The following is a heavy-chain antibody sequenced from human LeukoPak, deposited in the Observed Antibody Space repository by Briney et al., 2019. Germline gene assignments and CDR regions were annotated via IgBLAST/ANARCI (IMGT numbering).Heavy chain of an antibody. Sequence: GGSLRLSCAASGFTFSSYSMNWVRQAPGKGLEWVSSISSSSSYIYYADSVKGRFTISRDNAKNSLYLQMNSLRAEDTAVYYCVRGPEYYYDSSSGNYWGQGTLVTVSS. CDR3: VRGPEYYYDSSSGNY. CDR1: GFTFSSYS. D-gene: IGHD3-22*01. J-gene: IGHJ4*02. CDR2: ISSSSSYI. V-gene: IGHV3-21*04.